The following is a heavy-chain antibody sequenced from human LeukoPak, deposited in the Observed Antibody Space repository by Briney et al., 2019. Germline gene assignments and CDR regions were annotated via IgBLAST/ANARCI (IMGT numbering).Heavy chain of an antibody. Sequence: TATLSLTCTVSAGSIISNDWGWVRPPPGKGREWIVYIYDGGSTNYNPSLKSRVTISVDTSMNQFSLKLISVTAADTAVYYCARDRLEYYYDSSGYSDAFDIWGQGTMVTVSS. CDR1: AGSIISND. D-gene: IGHD3-22*01. CDR2: IYDGGST. V-gene: IGHV4-59*01. J-gene: IGHJ3*02. CDR3: ARDRLEYYYDSSGYSDAFDI.